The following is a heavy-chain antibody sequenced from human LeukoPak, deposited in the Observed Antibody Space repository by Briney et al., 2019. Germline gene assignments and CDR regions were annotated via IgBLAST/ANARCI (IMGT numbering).Heavy chain of an antibody. CDR3: ARSIATSRTYYYGSGSQPDWFDP. D-gene: IGHD3-10*01. J-gene: IGHJ5*02. CDR2: IYTSGST. V-gene: IGHV4-4*09. CDR1: GGSISSYY. Sequence: SETLSLTCTVSGGSISSYYWSWIRQPPGKGLEWIGYIYTSGSTNYNPSLKSQVTISVDTSKNQFSLKLSSVTAADTAVYYCARSIATSRTYYYGSGSQPDWFDPWGQGTLVAVSS.